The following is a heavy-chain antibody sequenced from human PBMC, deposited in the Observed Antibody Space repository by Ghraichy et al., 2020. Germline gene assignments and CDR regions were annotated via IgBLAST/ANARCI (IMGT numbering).Heavy chain of an antibody. D-gene: IGHD1-26*01. CDR1: GGSISSSNW. CDR3: ARTSGSAPASYPDY. Sequence: SETLSLTCAVSGGSISSSNWWSWVRQPPGKGLEWIGEIYHSGSTNYNPSLKSRVTISVDKSKNQFSLKLSSVTAADTAVYYCARTSGSAPASYPDYWGQGTLVTISS. V-gene: IGHV4-4*02. CDR2: IYHSGST. J-gene: IGHJ4*02.